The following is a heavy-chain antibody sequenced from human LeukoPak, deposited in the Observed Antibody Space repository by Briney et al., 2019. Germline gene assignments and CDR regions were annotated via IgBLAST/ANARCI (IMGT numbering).Heavy chain of an antibody. D-gene: IGHD3-3*01. V-gene: IGHV3-15*01. Sequence: PGGSLRLSCAASGFTFSNAWMSWVRQAPGKGLEWVGRIKSKTGGGTTDYAAPVKGRFTISRDDSKNTLYLQMNSLKTEDTAMYYCTTDTAIFGVVIVDDAFDIWGQGTMVTVSS. CDR2: IKSKTGGGTT. J-gene: IGHJ3*02. CDR1: GFTFSNAW. CDR3: TTDTAIFGVVIVDDAFDI.